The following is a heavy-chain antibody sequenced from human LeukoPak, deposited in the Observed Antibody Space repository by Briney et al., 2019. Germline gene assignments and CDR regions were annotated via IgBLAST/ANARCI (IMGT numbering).Heavy chain of an antibody. Sequence: PGGSLRLSCAASGFTFSNYGMHWVRQAPGKGLEWVAVIWYDGSNKYCSDSVKGRFTISRDNAKNSLYLQMNSLGAEDTAVYYCARFQGEDRSMVRDYYYYGMDVWGQGTTVTVSS. CDR2: IWYDGSNK. CDR3: ARFQGEDRSMVRDYYYYGMDV. CDR1: GFTFSNYG. D-gene: IGHD3-10*01. V-gene: IGHV3-33*01. J-gene: IGHJ6*02.